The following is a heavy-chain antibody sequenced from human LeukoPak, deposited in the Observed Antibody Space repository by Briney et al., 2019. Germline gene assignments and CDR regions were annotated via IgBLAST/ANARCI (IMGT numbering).Heavy chain of an antibody. CDR1: GASITSSSHY. J-gene: IGHJ4*02. CDR3: ARHSGISMALLFFDY. V-gene: IGHV4-39*01. CDR2: IYYSGTV. Sequence: SETLSLTCTVSGASITSSSHYWGWIRQPPGKGLEWIGSIYYSGTVYNNPSLKSRVTISVDTSKNQFSLKLTSVTAADTAVYYCARHSGISMALLFFDYWGQGTLVTVSS. D-gene: IGHD1-14*01.